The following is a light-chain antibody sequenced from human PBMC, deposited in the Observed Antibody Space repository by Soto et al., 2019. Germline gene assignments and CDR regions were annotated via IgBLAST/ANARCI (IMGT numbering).Light chain of an antibody. V-gene: IGKV3-15*01. CDR2: DAS. J-gene: IGKJ4*01. CDR1: QSVSIN. Sequence: EIVMTQSPATLSVSPGERVTLSCRASQSVSINLAWYQQKPGQAPRLLIYDASTRATDIPARFSGSGSGTEFTLTISSLQSEDFAVYYCQQYNNRPPLTFGGGTKVDIK. CDR3: QQYNNRPPLT.